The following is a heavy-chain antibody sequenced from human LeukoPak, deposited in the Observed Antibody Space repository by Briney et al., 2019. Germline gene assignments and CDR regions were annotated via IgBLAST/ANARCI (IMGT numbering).Heavy chain of an antibody. J-gene: IGHJ6*03. V-gene: IGHV3-73*01. CDR2: IGSVAKTYAT. CDR3: AKERGYSGYDRPYYYYYYMDV. Sequence: GRPLRLSCPPSGSTFSGSAMHWVRQPPGKGREWVGQIGSVAKTYATAYAASVKGRFTISRDDSKNTAYLQMNSLRAEDKAVYYCAKERGYSGYDRPYYYYYYMDVWGKGTTVTVSS. D-gene: IGHD5-12*01. CDR1: GSTFSGSA.